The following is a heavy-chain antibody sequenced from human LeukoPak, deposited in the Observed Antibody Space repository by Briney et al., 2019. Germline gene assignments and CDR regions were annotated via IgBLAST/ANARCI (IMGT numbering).Heavy chain of an antibody. D-gene: IGHD1-26*01. Sequence: SETLSLTCAVYGGSFSGYYWSWIRQPPGKGLEWIGEINHSGSTNYNPSLKSRVTISVDTSKNQFSLRLSSVTAADTAVYYCARRGSGSYYYCYYYMDVWGKGTTVTISS. V-gene: IGHV4-34*01. CDR2: INHSGST. CDR1: GGSFSGYY. J-gene: IGHJ6*03. CDR3: ARRGSGSYYYCYYYMDV.